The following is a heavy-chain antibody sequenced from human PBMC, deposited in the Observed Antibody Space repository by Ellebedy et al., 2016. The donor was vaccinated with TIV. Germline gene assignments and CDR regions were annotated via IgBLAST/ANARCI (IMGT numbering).Heavy chain of an antibody. Sequence: GESLKISCAASGFTFSTYTMNWVRQAPGKGLEWVSSISSSGTYIHNADSVKGRFTISRDNAKSPLYLQMNSLRVEDTAVYYCARPAASYSSSWYDFDCWGQGTLVTVSS. D-gene: IGHD6-13*01. CDR3: ARPAASYSSSWYDFDC. V-gene: IGHV3-21*01. CDR2: ISSSGTYI. CDR1: GFTFSTYT. J-gene: IGHJ4*02.